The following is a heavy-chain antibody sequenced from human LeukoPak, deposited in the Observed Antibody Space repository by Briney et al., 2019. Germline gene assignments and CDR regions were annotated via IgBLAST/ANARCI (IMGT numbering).Heavy chain of an antibody. CDR3: TTESDYYDSSGYYPSDY. CDR1: GFTFSNAW. J-gene: IGHJ4*02. CDR2: IKGNTDGGTT. D-gene: IGHD3-22*01. V-gene: IGHV3-15*01. Sequence: PAGSLRLSCAASGFTFSNAWMSWVRQAPGKGLDWVGRIKGNTDGGTTDYAASVKCRFTLSRDDSKNTLYLQMNSLKTEDTAVYYCTTESDYYDSSGYYPSDYWGQGTLVPVSS.